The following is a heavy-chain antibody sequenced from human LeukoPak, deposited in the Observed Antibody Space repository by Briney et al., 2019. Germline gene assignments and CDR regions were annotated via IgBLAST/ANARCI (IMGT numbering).Heavy chain of an antibody. CDR3: ARDLGYCSGGSCSYYFDY. D-gene: IGHD2-15*01. Sequence: PGGSLRLSCAASGFTFSDYYMSWIRQAPGKGLEWVSYISSSSSYIYYADSVKGRFTISRDNAKNSLYLQMNSLRAEDTAVYYCARDLGYCSGGSCSYYFDYWGQGTLVTVSS. CDR2: ISSSSSYI. J-gene: IGHJ4*02. CDR1: GFTFSDYY. V-gene: IGHV3-11*06.